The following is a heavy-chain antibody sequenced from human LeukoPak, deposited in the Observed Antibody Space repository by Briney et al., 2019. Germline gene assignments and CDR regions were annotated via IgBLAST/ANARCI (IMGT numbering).Heavy chain of an antibody. CDR2: IYYSGGT. D-gene: IGHD2-15*01. J-gene: IGHJ4*02. V-gene: IGHV4-59*01. CDR3: ARSFCLGSCYFNYFDY. CDR1: GGSISSYY. Sequence: SETLSLTCTVSGGSISSYYWSWIRQPPGKGLGWIGYIYYSGGTNYNPSLKSRVTISADTSKNHFSLKLSSVTAADTAVYFCARSFCLGSCYFNYFDYWGQGTLVTVSS.